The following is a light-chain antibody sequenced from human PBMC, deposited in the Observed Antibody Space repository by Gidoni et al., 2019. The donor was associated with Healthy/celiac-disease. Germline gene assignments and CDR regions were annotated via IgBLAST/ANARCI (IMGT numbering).Light chain of an antibody. CDR1: SLRSYY. Sequence: SSELTQDPAVSVALGQTVRITCQGDSLRSYYASWYQQKPGKAPVLVIYGKNNRPSGIPDRFSGSSSGNTASLTITGAQAEDEADYYCNSRDSSGIFFGTGTKVTVL. CDR2: GKN. CDR3: NSRDSSGIF. V-gene: IGLV3-19*01. J-gene: IGLJ1*01.